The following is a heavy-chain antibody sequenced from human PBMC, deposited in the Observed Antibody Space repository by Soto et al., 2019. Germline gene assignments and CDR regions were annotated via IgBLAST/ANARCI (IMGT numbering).Heavy chain of an antibody. Sequence: GESLKISCKGFDYTFAAYWIGWVRQMPGKGLEWMGVINPGDSDVKYSPPFEGQVTISADKSINTAYLQWNSLKASDTAMYYCARQGGEYNTMSDYWGQGTLVTVSS. J-gene: IGHJ4*02. D-gene: IGHD3-10*01. CDR3: ARQGGEYNTMSDY. V-gene: IGHV5-51*01. CDR2: INPGDSDV. CDR1: DYTFAAYW.